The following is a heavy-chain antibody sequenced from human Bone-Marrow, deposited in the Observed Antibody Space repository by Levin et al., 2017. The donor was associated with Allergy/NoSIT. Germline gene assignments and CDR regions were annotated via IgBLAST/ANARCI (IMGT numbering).Heavy chain of an antibody. J-gene: IGHJ5*02. D-gene: IGHD6-13*01. V-gene: IGHV1-3*01. Sequence: PGESLKISCKASGYTFTSYAMHWVRQAPGQRLEWMGWINAGNGNTKYSQKFQGRVTITRDTSASTAYMELSSLRSEDTAVYYCAGDNGRQLGEPWGQGTLVTVSS. CDR2: INAGNGNT. CDR1: GYTFTSYA. CDR3: AGDNGRQLGEP.